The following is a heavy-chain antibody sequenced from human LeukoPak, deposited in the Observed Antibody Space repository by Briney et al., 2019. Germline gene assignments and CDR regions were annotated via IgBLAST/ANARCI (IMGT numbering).Heavy chain of an antibody. J-gene: IGHJ4*02. CDR2: IIPISPKS. CDR3: ARDGVRNMGLRLDY. V-gene: IGHV1-69*13. D-gene: IGHD1-14*01. CDR1: GGTFGVNA. Sequence: SVKVSCKASGGTFGVNAIHWVRQAPGQGLEWMGDIIPISPKSNYAQKFQGRVTFTADESTSTAYMEMSSLTSEDTAVYYCARDGVRNMGLRLDYWGQGTLVIVSS.